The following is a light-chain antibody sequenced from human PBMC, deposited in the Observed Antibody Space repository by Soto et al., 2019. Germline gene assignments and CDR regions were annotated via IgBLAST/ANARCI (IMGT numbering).Light chain of an antibody. Sequence: QSVLTQPASVSGSPGQSITISCTGTSSDVGGYNYVSWYQQHPGKAPKLMMYDVSNRPSGVSNRFSGSKSGNTASLTISGLQAEDEADYYCSSHTSSSTPLFGGGTKLTVL. CDR2: DVS. CDR3: SSHTSSSTPL. J-gene: IGLJ2*01. CDR1: SSDVGGYNY. V-gene: IGLV2-14*01.